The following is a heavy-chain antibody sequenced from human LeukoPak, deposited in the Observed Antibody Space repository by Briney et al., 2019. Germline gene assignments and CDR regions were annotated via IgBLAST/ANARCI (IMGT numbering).Heavy chain of an antibody. CDR3: AKSPVAGPYYFDY. Sequence: PGRSLRLSCAASGFTFDDYAMHWVLQAPGKGLQWVAGISWNSGSIGYADSVKGRFTISRDNAKNSLYLQMNSLRAEDTALYYCAKSPVAGPYYFDYWGQGTLVTVSS. CDR1: GFTFDDYA. CDR2: ISWNSGSI. J-gene: IGHJ4*02. V-gene: IGHV3-9*01. D-gene: IGHD6-19*01.